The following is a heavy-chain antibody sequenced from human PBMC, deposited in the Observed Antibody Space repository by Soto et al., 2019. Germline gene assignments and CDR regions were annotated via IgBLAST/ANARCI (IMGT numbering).Heavy chain of an antibody. CDR2: IYYSGST. D-gene: IGHD6-13*01. V-gene: IGHV4-59*01. CDR1: GGSISSYY. CDR3: ARFYLAAAGTQGTYYYYGMDV. Sequence: SETLSLTCTVSGGSISSYYWSWIRQPPGKGLEWIGYIYYSGSTNYNPSLKSRVTISVDTSKNQFSLKLSSVTAADTAVYYCARFYLAAAGTQGTYYYYGMDVWGRGTTVTVS. J-gene: IGHJ6*02.